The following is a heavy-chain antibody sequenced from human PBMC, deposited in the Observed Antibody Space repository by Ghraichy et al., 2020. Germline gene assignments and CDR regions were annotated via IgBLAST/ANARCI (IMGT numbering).Heavy chain of an antibody. Sequence: ETLYLTCAASGFTFSTYPMSWVRQAPGKGLDWVSAISGSGGTIVYADSVNGRFTISRDNSKNTLYLQMNSLRAEDTAVYYCAKQALVGTTPARYVDFWGQGTLVTVSS. CDR3: AKQALVGTTPARYVDF. D-gene: IGHD1-26*01. V-gene: IGHV3-23*01. J-gene: IGHJ4*02. CDR2: ISGSGGTI. CDR1: GFTFSTYP.